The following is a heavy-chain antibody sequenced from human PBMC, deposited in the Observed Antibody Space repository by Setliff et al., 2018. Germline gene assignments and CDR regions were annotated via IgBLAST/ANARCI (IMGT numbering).Heavy chain of an antibody. Sequence: SETLSLTCTVSGGSISSGGYYWSWVRQPPGKGLEWIGEIYHSGSTNYNPSLKSRVTISVDTSKNQFSLKLSSVTAADTAVYYCARDVRVASSSWFKSAFDIWGQGTMVTVSS. CDR2: IYHSGST. J-gene: IGHJ3*02. CDR3: ARDVRVASSSWFKSAFDI. CDR1: GGSISSGGYY. V-gene: IGHV4-39*07. D-gene: IGHD6-13*01.